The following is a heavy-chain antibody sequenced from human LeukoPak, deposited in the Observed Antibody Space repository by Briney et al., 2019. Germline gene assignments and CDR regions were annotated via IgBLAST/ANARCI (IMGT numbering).Heavy chain of an antibody. CDR3: ASLQYSSGWYGY. J-gene: IGHJ4*02. CDR2: INHSGST. D-gene: IGHD6-19*01. V-gene: IGHV4-34*01. CDR1: GGSFSGYY. Sequence: SETLSLTCAVYGGSFSGYYWSWIRQPPGKGLEWIGEINHSGSTNYNPSLKSRVTISLDTSKNQFSLKLSSVTAADTAVYYCASLQYSSGWYGYWGQGTLVTVSS.